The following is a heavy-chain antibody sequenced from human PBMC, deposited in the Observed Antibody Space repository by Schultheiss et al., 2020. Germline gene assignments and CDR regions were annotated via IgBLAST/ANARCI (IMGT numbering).Heavy chain of an antibody. CDR2: ISYEGSNK. J-gene: IGHJ4*02. CDR3: ARAELN. Sequence: GESLKISCAASGFSFSDHGMHWVRQAPGKGLEWVAVISYEGSNKFYADSVKGRFTISRDNAKNTLYLQMNSLRAEDAAVYYCARAELNWGQGTLVTVSS. D-gene: IGHD1-1*01. CDR1: GFSFSDHG. V-gene: IGHV3-30*03.